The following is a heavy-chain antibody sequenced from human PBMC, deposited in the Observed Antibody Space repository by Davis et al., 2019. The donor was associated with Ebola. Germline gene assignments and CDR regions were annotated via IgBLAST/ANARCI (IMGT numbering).Heavy chain of an antibody. Sequence: MPSETLSLTCTVSGGSISSSSYYWGWIRQPPGKGLEWIGSIYYSGSTYYNPSLKSRVTISVDTSKNQFSLKLSSVTAADTAVYYCVRRAGIYYFDSWGQGTLVIVSS. D-gene: IGHD1-1*01. CDR2: IYYSGST. J-gene: IGHJ4*02. CDR3: VRRAGIYYFDS. V-gene: IGHV4-39*01. CDR1: GGSISSSSYY.